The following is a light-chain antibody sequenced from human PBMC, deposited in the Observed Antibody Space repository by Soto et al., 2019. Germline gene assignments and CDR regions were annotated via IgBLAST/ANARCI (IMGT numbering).Light chain of an antibody. CDR1: QGVSNN. CDR3: QQYNNWPPWT. J-gene: IGKJ1*01. Sequence: DIVLTQSPAPLSVSPGERVTLSCRASQGVSNNLAWYQQKPGQAPILLIFDASTRSTGIPARFSGSGSGTKFTLTISSLQSEDFAVYHCQQYNNWPPWTFGQGTKVEIK. V-gene: IGKV3-15*01. CDR2: DAS.